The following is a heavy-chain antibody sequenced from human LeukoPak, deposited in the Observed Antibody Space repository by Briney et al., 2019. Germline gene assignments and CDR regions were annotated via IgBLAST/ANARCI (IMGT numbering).Heavy chain of an antibody. J-gene: IGHJ4*02. Sequence: PSETLSLTCTVSGYSISSGYYWGWIRQPPGKGLEWIGSIYHSGSTNYNPSLKSRVTISVDTSKNQFSLKLSSVTAADTAVYYCAREGLEMATILDYWGQGTLVTVSS. V-gene: IGHV4-38-2*02. CDR1: GYSISSGYY. D-gene: IGHD5-24*01. CDR2: IYHSGST. CDR3: AREGLEMATILDY.